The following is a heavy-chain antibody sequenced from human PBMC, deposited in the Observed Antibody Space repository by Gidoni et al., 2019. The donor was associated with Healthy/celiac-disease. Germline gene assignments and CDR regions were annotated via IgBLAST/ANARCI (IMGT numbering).Heavy chain of an antibody. Sequence: EVQLVESGGGVVRPGGSLRLSCAAAGFTLGDYGLSWVRQAPGKGLEWVSGINWNCGSTGYADSVKGRFTISRDNAKNSLYLQMNSLGAEDTALYHCARVKGVVRSYVFDYWGQGTLVTVSS. V-gene: IGHV3-20*01. CDR2: INWNCGST. CDR1: GFTLGDYG. J-gene: IGHJ4*02. CDR3: ARVKGVVRSYVFDY. D-gene: IGHD1-26*01.